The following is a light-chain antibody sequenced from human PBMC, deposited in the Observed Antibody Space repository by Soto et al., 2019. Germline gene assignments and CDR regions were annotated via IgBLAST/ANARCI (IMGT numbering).Light chain of an antibody. CDR2: WAS. J-gene: IGKJ3*01. CDR3: QQYYTTPFT. CDR1: QSVLYSSNNKNY. Sequence: DIVMAQSPDSLAVSLGERATINCKSSQSVLYSSNNKNYLAWYQQKPGQPPKLLIYWASTRESGVPDRFSGSGSGTDFTLTINSLQAEDVAVYSCQQYYTTPFTFGPGTKVDIK. V-gene: IGKV4-1*01.